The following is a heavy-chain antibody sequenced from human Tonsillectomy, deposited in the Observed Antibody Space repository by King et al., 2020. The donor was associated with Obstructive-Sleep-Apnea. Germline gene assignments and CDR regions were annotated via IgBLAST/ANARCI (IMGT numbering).Heavy chain of an antibody. D-gene: IGHD1-26*01. Sequence: VQLVESGGGVVQPGRSLRLSCAVSGFTLSSFGMHWVRQGPDKGLEWVALISYDGSYTYYADSVKGRFTISRDNSKNTLSLQMNSLRAEDTAVYYCARGSREPEYWGQGTLVTVSP. J-gene: IGHJ4*02. CDR1: GFTLSSFG. V-gene: IGHV3-30*19. CDR3: ARGSREPEY. CDR2: ISYDGSYT.